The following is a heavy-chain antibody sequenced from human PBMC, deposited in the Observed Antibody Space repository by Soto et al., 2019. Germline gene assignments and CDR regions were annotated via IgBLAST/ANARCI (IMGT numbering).Heavy chain of an antibody. CDR2: IYYSGST. V-gene: IGHV4-39*01. D-gene: IGHD5-18*01. CDR1: GGSISSSSYY. Sequence: SETLSLTCTVSGGSISSSSYYWGWIRQPPGKGLEWIGSIYYSGSTYYNPSLKSRVTISVDTSKNQFSLKLSSVTAADTAVYYCASGKYEYSYGYDFDYWGQGTLGTVSS. J-gene: IGHJ4*02. CDR3: ASGKYEYSYGYDFDY.